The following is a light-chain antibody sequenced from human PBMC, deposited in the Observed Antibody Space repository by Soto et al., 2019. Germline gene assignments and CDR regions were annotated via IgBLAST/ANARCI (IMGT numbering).Light chain of an antibody. CDR1: QSVRSSY. CDR2: GAS. Sequence: VVMTQSPGTLSVSPGERVTLSCRASQSVRSSYLAWYQQKPGQAPRLLIYGASTRATGIPARFSGSGSGTDFSLTISRLEPEDCAVYYCQQYGNSITFGGGTKVDIK. V-gene: IGKV3-20*01. J-gene: IGKJ4*01. CDR3: QQYGNSIT.